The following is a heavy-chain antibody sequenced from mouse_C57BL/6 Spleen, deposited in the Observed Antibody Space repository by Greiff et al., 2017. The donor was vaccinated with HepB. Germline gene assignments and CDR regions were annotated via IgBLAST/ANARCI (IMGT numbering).Heavy chain of an antibody. CDR2: IRLKSDNYAT. CDR3: TGITTDYYAMDY. D-gene: IGHD2-4*01. V-gene: IGHV6-3*01. J-gene: IGHJ4*01. CDR1: GFTFSNYW. Sequence: EVQLQQSGGGLVQPGGSMKLSCVASGFTFSNYWMNWVRQSPEKGLEWVAQIRLKSDNYATHYAESVKGRFTISRDDSKSSVYLQMNNLRAEDTGIYYCTGITTDYYAMDYWGQGTSVTVSS.